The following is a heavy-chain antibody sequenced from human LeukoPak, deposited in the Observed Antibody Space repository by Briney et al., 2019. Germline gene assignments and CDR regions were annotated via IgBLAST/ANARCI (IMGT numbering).Heavy chain of an antibody. V-gene: IGHV3-48*03. Sequence: PGGSLRLSCAASGFTFSSYEMNWVRQAPGKGLEGVSYISSSGSTIYYADSVKGRFTISRDNAKNSLYLQMNSLRAEDTAVYYCAKASRPHSSGYYRAFFDYWGQGTLVTVSS. J-gene: IGHJ4*02. CDR2: ISSSGSTI. D-gene: IGHD3-22*01. CDR1: GFTFSSYE. CDR3: AKASRPHSSGYYRAFFDY.